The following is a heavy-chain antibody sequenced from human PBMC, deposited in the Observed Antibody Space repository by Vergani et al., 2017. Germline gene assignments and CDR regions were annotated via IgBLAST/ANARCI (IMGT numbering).Heavy chain of an antibody. Sequence: QVQLQESGPGLVKPPGTLSLTCAVSGGSISGTNWWSWVRQSPGKGLEWIGEIYHSGSTYYNPSLKSRVTISVDTSKNQFSLKLSSVTAADTAVYYCARRIVGAYFDYWGQGTLVTVSS. CDR2: IYHSGST. D-gene: IGHD1-26*01. CDR3: ARRIVGAYFDY. CDR1: GGSISGTNW. V-gene: IGHV4-4*03. J-gene: IGHJ4*02.